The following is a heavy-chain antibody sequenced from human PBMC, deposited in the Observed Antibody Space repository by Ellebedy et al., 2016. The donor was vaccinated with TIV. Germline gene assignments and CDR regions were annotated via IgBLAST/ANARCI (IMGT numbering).Heavy chain of an antibody. CDR1: GFTVSSTY. CDR2: IYSGGST. Sequence: GESLKISXAASGFTVSSTYMSWVRQAPGRGLEWISVIYSGGSTYYADSVKGRFTISRDNSKNTLYLQMNNVRVGDTAVYYCARMDYYDSSGYYHPDHWGQGTLVTVSS. D-gene: IGHD3-22*01. CDR3: ARMDYYDSSGYYHPDH. V-gene: IGHV3-53*01. J-gene: IGHJ4*02.